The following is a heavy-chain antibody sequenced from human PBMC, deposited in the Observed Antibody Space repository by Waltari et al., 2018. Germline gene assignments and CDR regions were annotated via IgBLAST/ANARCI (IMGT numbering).Heavy chain of an antibody. CDR2: LRNIGGT. CDR1: GDFPSDDH. Sequence: HVQLQESGPGLVKPSETLSLTCTVSGDFPSDDHWTWIREAPGKGLEWIAYLRNIGGTNGAPSLESLVTVSAVTSKKQFSLRLTSVTAADTAVYYCARVPTRYYDSLGWGFFDQWGQGILVTVSS. J-gene: IGHJ4*02. V-gene: IGHV4-59*08. D-gene: IGHD3-22*01. CDR3: ARVPTRYYDSLGWGFFDQ.